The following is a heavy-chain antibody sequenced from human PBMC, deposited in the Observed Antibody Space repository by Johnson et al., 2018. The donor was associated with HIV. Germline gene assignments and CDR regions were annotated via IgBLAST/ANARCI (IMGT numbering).Heavy chain of an antibody. D-gene: IGHD3-10*01. CDR2: ISYDGSNI. J-gene: IGHJ3*02. CDR1: GFTFSMYA. Sequence: VQLVESGGGVVQPGRSLRLSCAASGFTFSMYAMHWVRQAPGKGLEWVAVISYDGSNILYAASVKGRFTISRDNSKNTLSLQMNSLRAEDTVVYYCARARLLWFRELWPHDAFDIWGQGTKVTVSS. V-gene: IGHV3-30*01. CDR3: ARARLLWFRELWPHDAFDI.